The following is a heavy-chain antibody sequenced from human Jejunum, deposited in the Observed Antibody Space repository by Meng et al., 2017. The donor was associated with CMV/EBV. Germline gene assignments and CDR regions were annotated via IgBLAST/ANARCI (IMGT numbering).Heavy chain of an antibody. D-gene: IGHD5-12*01. V-gene: IGHV3-43D*03. Sequence: DDYAMPWVRQPPGKGLEWISFIRCDAATTSYADSVKGRFTISRDNSKNSLYLQMNSLRPEDTALYYCTKDASSSGYDVEVSYFDYWGQGTLVTVSS. CDR3: TKDASSSGYDVEVSYFDY. J-gene: IGHJ4*02. CDR1: DDYA. CDR2: IRCDAATT.